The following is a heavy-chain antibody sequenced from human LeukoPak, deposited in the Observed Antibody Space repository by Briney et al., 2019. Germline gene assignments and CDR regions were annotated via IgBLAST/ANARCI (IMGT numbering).Heavy chain of an antibody. V-gene: IGHV3-66*01. J-gene: IGHJ3*02. D-gene: IGHD3-22*01. CDR3: ARAIYDSSGYSDAFDI. CDR1: GFTVSSNY. Sequence: GGSLRLSCAASGFTVSSNYMSWVRQAPGQGLEWVSVIYIGGSTSYADPMKGRFTITRDNSKNTLYLQMNSLRAADTAVYYCARAIYDSSGYSDAFDIWGQGTMVTVSS. CDR2: IYIGGST.